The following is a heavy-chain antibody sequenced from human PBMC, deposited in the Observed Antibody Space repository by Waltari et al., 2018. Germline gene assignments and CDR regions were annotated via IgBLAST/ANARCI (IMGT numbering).Heavy chain of an antibody. V-gene: IGHV3-64*01. Sequence: DVQLVESGGGLVQPGGSLTFSCVASAFPFSNYALHWVRQAPGKGLEYVSAINSNGGRTYYANSVKGRFTVSRDNSKNTLYLQMGSLRAEDIAVYYCARDGSYFYYDYWGLGTLVTVSS. D-gene: IGHD3-10*01. CDR1: AFPFSNYA. CDR2: INSNGGRT. J-gene: IGHJ4*02. CDR3: ARDGSYFYYDY.